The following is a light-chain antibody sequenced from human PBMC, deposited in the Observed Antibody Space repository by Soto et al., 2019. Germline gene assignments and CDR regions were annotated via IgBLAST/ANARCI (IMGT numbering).Light chain of an antibody. CDR2: EVS. Sequence: QCALTQPPSASGSPGQSVTISCPGTSSDVGGYNYVSWYQQHPGKAPKLMIYEVSKRPSGVPDRFSGSKSGNTASLTVSGLQAEDEADYYCSSYAGSNNLGVFGTGTKVTVL. CDR1: SSDVGGYNY. CDR3: SSYAGSNNLGV. J-gene: IGLJ1*01. V-gene: IGLV2-8*01.